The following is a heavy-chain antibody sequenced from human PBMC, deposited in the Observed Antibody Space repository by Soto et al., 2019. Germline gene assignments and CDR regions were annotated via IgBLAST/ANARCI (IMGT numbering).Heavy chain of an antibody. V-gene: IGHV1-69*02. J-gene: IGHJ6*03. Sequence: QVQLVQSGAEVKKPGSSVKVSCKASGGTFSSYTISWVRQAPGQGLEWMGRIIPILGIANYEQKFQGRVTITADKSTSTAYMELSSLRSEDTAVYYCARGAARLFYYYYYMDVWGKGTTVTVSS. CDR1: GGTFSSYT. CDR2: IIPILGIA. CDR3: ARGAARLFYYYYYMDV. D-gene: IGHD6-6*01.